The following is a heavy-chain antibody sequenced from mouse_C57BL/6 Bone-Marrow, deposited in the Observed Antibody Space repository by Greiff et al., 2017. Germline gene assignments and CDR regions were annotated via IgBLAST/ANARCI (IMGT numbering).Heavy chain of an antibody. D-gene: IGHD1-1*01. CDR3: TEDYGSLFDY. Sequence: EVKLLESGGGLVQPGGSMKLSCVASGFTFSNYWMNWVRQSPEKGLEWVAQIRLKSDNYATHYAVSVKGRFTISRDDSKSSVYLQMNNLRAEDTGIYYCTEDYGSLFDYWGQGTTLTVSS. J-gene: IGHJ2*01. V-gene: IGHV6-3*01. CDR1: GFTFSNYW. CDR2: IRLKSDNYAT.